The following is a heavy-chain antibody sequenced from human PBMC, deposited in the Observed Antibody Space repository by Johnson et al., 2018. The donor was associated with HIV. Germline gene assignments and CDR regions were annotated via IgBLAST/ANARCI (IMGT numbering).Heavy chain of an antibody. D-gene: IGHD1-1*01. CDR2: ISYDGSNK. CDR1: GFTVSSNY. Sequence: QVQLVESGGGVVQPGRSLRLSCAASGFTVSSNYMTWVRQAPGKGLEWVAVISYDGSNKYYADSVKGRFTISRDNSKNTLYLQMNSLRAEDTAVYYCARPQGTGDAFDIWGQGTMVTVSS. J-gene: IGHJ3*02. CDR3: ARPQGTGDAFDI. V-gene: IGHV3-30*03.